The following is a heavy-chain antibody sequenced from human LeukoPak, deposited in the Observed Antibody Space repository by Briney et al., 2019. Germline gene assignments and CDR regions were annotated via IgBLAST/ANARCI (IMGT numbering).Heavy chain of an antibody. CDR2: INPNSGGT. CDR1: GYTFTGYY. CDR3: ARESRGTSGYYYDSSAPLEAFDI. V-gene: IGHV1-2*06. J-gene: IGHJ3*02. Sequence: GASVKVSCKASGYTFTGYYMHWVRQAPGQGLEWMGRINPNSGGTNYAQKFQGRVTITTDESTSTAYMELSSLRSEDTAVYYCARESRGTSGYYYDSSAPLEAFDIWGQGTMVTVSS. D-gene: IGHD3-22*01.